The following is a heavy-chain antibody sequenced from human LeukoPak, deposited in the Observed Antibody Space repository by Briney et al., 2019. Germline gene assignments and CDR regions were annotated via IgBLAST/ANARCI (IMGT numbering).Heavy chain of an antibody. Sequence: QSGGSLRLSCAASGFAFGDSWMTWIRQAPGKGLEWVAFIKGDGSAKKYVDSVKGRFTISRDNAKNSLFLQMNSLRAEDTAVYYCARDRGWIQHDIWGQGTMVTVSS. CDR1: GFAFGDSW. V-gene: IGHV3-7*01. J-gene: IGHJ3*02. CDR3: ARDRGWIQHDI. D-gene: IGHD5-18*01. CDR2: IKGDGSAK.